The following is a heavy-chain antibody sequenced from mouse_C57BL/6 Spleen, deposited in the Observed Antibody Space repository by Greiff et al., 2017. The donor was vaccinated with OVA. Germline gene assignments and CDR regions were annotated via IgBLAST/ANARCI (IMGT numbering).Heavy chain of an antibody. CDR2: LYPGDGDT. V-gene: IGHV1-80*01. Sequence: QVQLQQSGAELVKPGASVKISCKASGYAFSSYWMNWVKQRPGKGLEWIGQLYPGDGDTNYNGKFKGKATLTADKSSSTAYMQLSSLTSGDSAFYDCARSVTTGVATDGYIDVWGTGTTVTVSS. CDR3: ARSVTTGVATDGYIDV. J-gene: IGHJ1*03. D-gene: IGHD1-1*01. CDR1: GYAFSSYW.